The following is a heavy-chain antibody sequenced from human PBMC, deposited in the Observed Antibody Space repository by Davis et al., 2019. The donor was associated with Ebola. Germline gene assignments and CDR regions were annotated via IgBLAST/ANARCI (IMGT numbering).Heavy chain of an antibody. CDR3: ARAGDCGGDCYSPKYWYFDL. CDR1: GGTFSSYA. D-gene: IGHD2-21*02. CDR2: IIPIFGTA. V-gene: IGHV1-69*13. Sequence: SVKVSCKASGGTFSSYAISWVRQAPGQGLEWMGGIIPIFGTANYAQKFQGRVTITADESTSTSYMELSSLRSEDTAVYYCARAGDCGGDCYSPKYWYFDLWGRGTLVTVSS. J-gene: IGHJ2*01.